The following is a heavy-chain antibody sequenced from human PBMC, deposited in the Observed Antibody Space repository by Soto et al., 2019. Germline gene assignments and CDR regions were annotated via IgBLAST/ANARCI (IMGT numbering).Heavy chain of an antibody. CDR3: ARDPYNYGSYYFDY. Sequence: QVQLVESGGGVVQPGRSLRLSCAASGFTFSSYAMHWVRQAPGKGLEWVAVISYDGSNKYYADSVKGRFTISRDNSKNTLSLQMNSLRAEDTAVYYCARDPYNYGSYYFDYWGQGTLVTVSS. J-gene: IGHJ4*02. D-gene: IGHD3-22*01. V-gene: IGHV3-30-3*01. CDR2: ISYDGSNK. CDR1: GFTFSSYA.